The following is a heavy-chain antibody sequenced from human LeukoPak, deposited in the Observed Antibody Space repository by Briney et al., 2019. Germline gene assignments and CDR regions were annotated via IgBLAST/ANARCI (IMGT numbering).Heavy chain of an antibody. CDR3: AREYCSGGSCYFSMDV. J-gene: IGHJ6*02. CDR2: IKQDGSEK. D-gene: IGHD2-15*01. Sequence: GGSLRLSCAASGFTFSSYWMSWVRQAPRKGLEWVANIKQDGSEKYYVDSVKGRFTISRDNAKDSLYLQMNSLRAEDTAVYYCAREYCSGGSCYFSMDVWGQGTTVTVSS. CDR1: GFTFSSYW. V-gene: IGHV3-7*01.